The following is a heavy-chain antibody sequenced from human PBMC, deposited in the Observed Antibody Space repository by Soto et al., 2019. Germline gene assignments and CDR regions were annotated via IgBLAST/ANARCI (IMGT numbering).Heavy chain of an antibody. CDR3: ARDPGFGFGYSYAFAMDV. J-gene: IGHJ6*02. CDR2: ISGYNGNT. Sequence: ASVKVSCKASGYTFSNYGISWGRQGPGQGLEWMGWISGYNGNTHYEEKVQDRIKMTTDTSTSTTYLELRSLRSDDTAVYFCARDPGFGFGYSYAFAMDVWGQGTTVTVSS. CDR1: GYTFSNYG. D-gene: IGHD5-18*01. V-gene: IGHV1-18*01.